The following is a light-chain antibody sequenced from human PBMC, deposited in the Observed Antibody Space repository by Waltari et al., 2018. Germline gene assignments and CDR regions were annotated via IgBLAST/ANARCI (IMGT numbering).Light chain of an antibody. CDR2: EVS. CDR3: SSYTSSSTLG. Sequence: QSALTQPASVSGSPGQSITISCTGTSSDVGGYNYVSWYQQHPGKAPKLMIYEVSNRPSGVSNRFSGSKAGNKASLTISGLEAEDEADYYCSSYTSSSTLGFGGGTKLTVL. J-gene: IGLJ3*02. CDR1: SSDVGGYNY. V-gene: IGLV2-14*01.